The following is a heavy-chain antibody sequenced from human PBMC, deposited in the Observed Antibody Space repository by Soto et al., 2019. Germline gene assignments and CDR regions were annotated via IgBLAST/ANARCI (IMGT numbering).Heavy chain of an antibody. CDR3: ARDSVVVVGYDLYYYYYYMDV. D-gene: IGHD2-15*01. V-gene: IGHV3-64*01. CDR1: GFTFSSYA. J-gene: IGHJ6*03. CDR2: ISSNGGST. Sequence: EVQLVESGGGLVQPGGSLRLSCAASGFTFSSYAMHWVRQAPGKGLEYVSAISSNGGSTYYANSVKGRFTISRDNSKNTLYLQMGSLRAEDMAVYYCARDSVVVVGYDLYYYYYYMDVWGKGTTVTVSS.